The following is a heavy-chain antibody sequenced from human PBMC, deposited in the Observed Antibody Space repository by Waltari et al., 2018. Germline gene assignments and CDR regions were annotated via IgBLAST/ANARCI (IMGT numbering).Heavy chain of an antibody. CDR3: ARAFKAHFDN. V-gene: IGHV4-59*11. CDR2: IYHSGST. J-gene: IGHJ4*02. D-gene: IGHD6-6*01. CDR1: GGSLSSHY. Sequence: QVQLQESGPGLVKPSETLSLTCTVSGGSLSSHYWSWIRQPPGKGLECIGYIYHSGSTNYNPSLQSRVTMSVDTSKNQFSLRLSSVTAADTAVYYCARAFKAHFDNWGQGTLVTVSS.